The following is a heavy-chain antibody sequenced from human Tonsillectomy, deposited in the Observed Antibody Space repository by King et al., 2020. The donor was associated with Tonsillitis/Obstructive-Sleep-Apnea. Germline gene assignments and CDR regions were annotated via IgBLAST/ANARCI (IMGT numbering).Heavy chain of an antibody. CDR2: ISSSGSTI. D-gene: IGHD3-22*01. CDR3: ARIYYDSSGYYYELSGYYYMDV. Sequence: VQLVDSGGGLVQPGRSLRLSCAASGFTFSSYEMNWVRQAPGKGLEWLSYISSSGSTIYYADSVKGRFTISRDNAKNSLYLQMNSLRAEDTAVYYCARIYYDSSGYYYELSGYYYMDVWGKGTTVTVSS. J-gene: IGHJ6*03. V-gene: IGHV3-48*03. CDR1: GFTFSSYE.